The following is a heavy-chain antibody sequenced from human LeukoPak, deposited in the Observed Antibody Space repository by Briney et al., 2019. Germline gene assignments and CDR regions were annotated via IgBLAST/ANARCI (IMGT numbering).Heavy chain of an antibody. CDR1: GGSISSGGYY. V-gene: IGHV4-30-2*01. Sequence: PSQTLSLTCTVSGGSISSGGYYWSWIRQPPGKGLEWIGYIYHSGSTYYNPSLKSRVTISVDRSKNQFSLKLSSVTAADTAVYYCAREFGHSGYPRLPYFDYWGQGTLVTVSS. J-gene: IGHJ4*02. D-gene: IGHD5-12*01. CDR2: IYHSGST. CDR3: AREFGHSGYPRLPYFDY.